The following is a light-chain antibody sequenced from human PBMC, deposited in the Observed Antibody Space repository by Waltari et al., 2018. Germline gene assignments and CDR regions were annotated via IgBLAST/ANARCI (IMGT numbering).Light chain of an antibody. V-gene: IGLV2-14*03. J-gene: IGLJ3*02. CDR2: DVS. CDR3: NSYTGSSSWV. CDR1: ASDVAFYNY. Sequence: QSALTQPASVSGPPGQSITISCTGTASDVAFYNYVSWYQQHPGKAPKVIIYDVSGRPSGVSNRFAGSKSGNSAFLTISALQAEDGADYYCNSYTGSSSWVVGGGTKLTV.